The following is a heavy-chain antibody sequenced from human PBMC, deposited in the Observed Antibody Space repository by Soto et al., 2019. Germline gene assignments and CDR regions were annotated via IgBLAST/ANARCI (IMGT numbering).Heavy chain of an antibody. CDR3: ARGSWDDVSGHYYMDV. J-gene: IGHJ6*03. V-gene: IGHV6-1*01. Sequence: PSQTLSLTCDISVDSVSSNSAGWNWIRQTPSRGLEWLGRTYYKSKWYYTYAASVKSRITVSPDTSKNQFSLQLTSVTPEDTAVYYCARGSWDDVSGHYYMDVWDKGTTVTVS. D-gene: IGHD1-1*01. CDR1: VDSVSSNSAG. CDR2: TYYKSKWYY.